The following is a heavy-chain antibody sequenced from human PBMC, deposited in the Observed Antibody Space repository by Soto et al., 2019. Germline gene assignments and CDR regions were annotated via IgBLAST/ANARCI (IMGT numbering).Heavy chain of an antibody. V-gene: IGHV2-5*01. Sequence: SDPTLENPTQIRTLTCTFSGLSLSTSGVGVGWIRQPPGKALEWLALIYWNDDKRYSPSLKSRLTITKDTSKNQVVLTITNMDPVYTATYYCAHTPLGRFDYWGQGTLVTVSS. J-gene: IGHJ4*02. CDR3: AHTPLGRFDY. CDR2: IYWNDDK. CDR1: GLSLSTSGVG.